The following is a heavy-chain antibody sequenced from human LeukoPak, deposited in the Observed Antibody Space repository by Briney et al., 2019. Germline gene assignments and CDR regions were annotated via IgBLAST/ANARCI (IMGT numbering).Heavy chain of an antibody. CDR3: ARIRIYDSGVVGMDV. CDR1: GGSISTYY. J-gene: IGHJ6*02. Sequence: SETLSLTCTVSGGSISTYYWSWIRQPAGKGLEWIGRIYTSGGTNYNPSLKSRVTMSLDTSKNQVSLNLSSVTAADTAVYFCARIRIYDSGVVGMDVWGQGTTVTVSS. D-gene: IGHD3-10*01. CDR2: IYTSGGT. V-gene: IGHV4-4*07.